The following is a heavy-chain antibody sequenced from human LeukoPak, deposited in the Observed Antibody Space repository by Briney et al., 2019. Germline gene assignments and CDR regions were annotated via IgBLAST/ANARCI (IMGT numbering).Heavy chain of an antibody. CDR2: ISSSSSYI. CDR1: GFTFSSYS. Sequence: SGGSVRLSCAASGFTFSSYSMNWVRQAPGKGLEWVSSISSSSSYIYYADSVKGRFTISRDNAKNSLYLQMNSLRAEDTAVYYCARDLCCSSTSPSDYWGQGTLDTVSS. V-gene: IGHV3-21*01. J-gene: IGHJ4*02. D-gene: IGHD2-2*01. CDR3: ARDLCCSSTSPSDY.